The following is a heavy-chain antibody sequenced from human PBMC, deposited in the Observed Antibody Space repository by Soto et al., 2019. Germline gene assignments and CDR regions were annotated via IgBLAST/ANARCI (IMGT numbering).Heavy chain of an antibody. CDR2: IYYRGST. Sequence: SDTLSLTCTVSGGSISSHYWSWVRQAPGKGLEWIGHIYYRGSTTYNPSLRSRSTISVDTSNNQFSLKLNSVTTADTAVYYCARDGREASGMDVWGQGTKVTVSS. J-gene: IGHJ6*02. V-gene: IGHV4-59*11. D-gene: IGHD1-26*01. CDR1: GGSISSHY. CDR3: ARDGREASGMDV.